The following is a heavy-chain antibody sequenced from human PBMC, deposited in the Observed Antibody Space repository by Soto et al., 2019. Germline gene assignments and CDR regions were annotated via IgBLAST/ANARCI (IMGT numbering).Heavy chain of an antibody. CDR3: PKEPVGPDWCFDC. V-gene: IGHV3-23*01. CDR2: ISYNGGGT. J-gene: IGHJ2*01. Sequence: PGGSLRLSCAASGFTFSKYAMTWARQAPGKGLEWVSAISYNGGGTYYVDSVKGRFTVSRDNSKNTLYLQMHSLRAEDTAVYNCPKEPVGPDWCFDCWGRGTLDTGSA. CDR1: GFTFSKYA.